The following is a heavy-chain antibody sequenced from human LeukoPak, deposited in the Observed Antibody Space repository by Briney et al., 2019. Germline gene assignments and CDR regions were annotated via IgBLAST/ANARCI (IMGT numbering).Heavy chain of an antibody. CDR1: AYTFTGYY. CDR2: INPNSGDR. J-gene: IGHJ4*02. Sequence: ASVKVSCKASAYTFTGYYMHWVRQAPGQGLEWMGWINPNSGDRNYAQKFQGRVTMTRDTSISTAYMELSRLRSDDTAVYYCARGKEYSSAHEPDYWGQGTLVTVSS. V-gene: IGHV1-2*02. CDR3: ARGKEYSSAHEPDY. D-gene: IGHD6-6*01.